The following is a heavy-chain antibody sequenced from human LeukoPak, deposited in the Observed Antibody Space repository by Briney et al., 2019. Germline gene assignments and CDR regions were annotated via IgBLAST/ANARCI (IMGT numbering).Heavy chain of an antibody. CDR2: ISSSGSTI. CDR3: ARVWDQLLSGDY. Sequence: GGSLRLSCAASGFTFSTYGMNWVRQAPGTGLEWVSYISSSGSTIYYADSVKGRFTISRDNAKNSLYLQMNSLRAEDTAVYYCARVWDQLLSGDYWGQGTLVTVSS. D-gene: IGHD2-2*01. CDR1: GFTFSTYG. V-gene: IGHV3-48*04. J-gene: IGHJ4*02.